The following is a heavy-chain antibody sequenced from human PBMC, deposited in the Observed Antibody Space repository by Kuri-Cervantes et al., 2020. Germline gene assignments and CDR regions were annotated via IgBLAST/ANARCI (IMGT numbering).Heavy chain of an antibody. CDR1: GYSFTSKW. J-gene: IGHJ2*01. D-gene: IGHD6-13*01. V-gene: IGHV5-51*01. CDR2: IYPGDYDT. Sequence: KVSCKSSGYSFTSKWIGWVRQMPGKGLEWMGIIYPGDYDTRYSPSFQGQVTISADKSISTAYLKWNSLKASDTAMYYCARRHGEAETGPDYWYFDLWGRGTLVTVSS. CDR3: ARRHGEAETGPDYWYFDL.